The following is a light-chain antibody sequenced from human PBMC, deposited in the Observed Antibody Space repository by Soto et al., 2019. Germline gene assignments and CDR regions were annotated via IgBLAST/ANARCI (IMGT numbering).Light chain of an antibody. J-gene: IGLJ1*01. CDR2: DVT. CDR1: SSDVGAYNY. V-gene: IGLV2-14*03. Sequence: QFVLTQPASVSGSPGQSITISCTGTSSDVGAYNYVSWYQQHPGKAPKLMIYDVTNRPSGVSNRFSGSKSGYTASLTISGLQAEDEADYYCSSYTTSSTYVFGTGTKLTVL. CDR3: SSYTTSSTYV.